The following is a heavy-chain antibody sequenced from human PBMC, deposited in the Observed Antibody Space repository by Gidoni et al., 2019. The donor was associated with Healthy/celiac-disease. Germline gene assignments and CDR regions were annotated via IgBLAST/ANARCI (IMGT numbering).Heavy chain of an antibody. D-gene: IGHD5-12*01. CDR3: ARDQYSGYDFFDLDY. CDR1: GFTFSSYA. Sequence: QVQLVESGGGVVQPGRSLRLSCAASGFTFSSYAMHWVRQAPGKGLEWVAVISYDGSNKYYADSVKGRFTISRDNSKNTLYLQMNSLRAEDTAVYYCARDQYSGYDFFDLDYWGQGTLVTVSS. CDR2: ISYDGSNK. V-gene: IGHV3-30-3*01. J-gene: IGHJ4*02.